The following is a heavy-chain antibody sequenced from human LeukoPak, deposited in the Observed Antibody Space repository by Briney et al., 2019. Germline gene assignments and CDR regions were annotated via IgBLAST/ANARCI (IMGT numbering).Heavy chain of an antibody. CDR2: ISWNSGSM. CDR1: GFTFDDYA. D-gene: IGHD6-13*01. CDR3: AKVNLGIAAAGENFDY. Sequence: PGRSLRLSCAASGFTFDDYAMHWVRQAPGKGLEWVSGISWNSGSMDYADSVKGRFTISRDNAKNSLYLQMNSLRAEDTAVYYCAKVNLGIAAAGENFDYWGQGTLVTVSS. J-gene: IGHJ4*02. V-gene: IGHV3-9*01.